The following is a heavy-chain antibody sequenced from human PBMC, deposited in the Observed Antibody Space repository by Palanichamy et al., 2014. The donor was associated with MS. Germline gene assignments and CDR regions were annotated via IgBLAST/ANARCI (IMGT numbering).Heavy chain of an antibody. V-gene: IGHV4-31*03. Sequence: QVQLQESGPGLVKPSQTLSLTCSVSGGSISSGGYYWNWIRQHPGKGLEWIGYIYYSGSTYYNPSLKSRVATSVDTSKNQFSLKLTSVTAADTAVYYCARDGTETNYDDIRGYYINWFDPWGQGTLVTVSS. CDR3: ARDGTETNYDDIRGYYINWFDP. D-gene: IGHD3-22*01. CDR1: GGSISSGGYY. J-gene: IGHJ5*02. CDR2: IYYSGST.